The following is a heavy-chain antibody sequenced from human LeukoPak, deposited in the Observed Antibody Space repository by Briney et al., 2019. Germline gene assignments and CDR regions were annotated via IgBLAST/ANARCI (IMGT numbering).Heavy chain of an antibody. D-gene: IGHD3-9*01. V-gene: IGHV3-30*02. Sequence: GGSLRLSCAASGFTFSSYGMHWVRQAPGKGLEWVAFIRYDGGNKYYADSVKGRFTISRDNSKNTLYLQMNSLRAEDTAVYYCAKDDSPDYDILTGFNWFDPWGQGTLVTVSS. CDR2: IRYDGGNK. J-gene: IGHJ5*02. CDR3: AKDDSPDYDILTGFNWFDP. CDR1: GFTFSSYG.